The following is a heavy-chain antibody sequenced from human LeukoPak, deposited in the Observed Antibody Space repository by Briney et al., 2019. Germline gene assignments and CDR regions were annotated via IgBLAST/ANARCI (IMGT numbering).Heavy chain of an antibody. V-gene: IGHV1-18*01. D-gene: IGHD4/OR15-4a*01. Sequence: ASVKVSCKASGYTFTRYGISWVRQAPGQGLEWMGRISAYNGNTNYAQKLQGRVTMTTDTSTSTAYMELRSLRSDDTAVYYCARATLEYGANYYYYYGMDVWGQGTTVTVSS. CDR1: GYTFTRYG. CDR2: ISAYNGNT. CDR3: ARATLEYGANYYYYYGMDV. J-gene: IGHJ6*02.